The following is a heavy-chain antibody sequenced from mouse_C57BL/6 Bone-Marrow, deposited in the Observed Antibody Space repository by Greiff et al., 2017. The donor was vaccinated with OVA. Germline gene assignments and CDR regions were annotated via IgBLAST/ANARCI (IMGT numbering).Heavy chain of an antibody. D-gene: IGHD2-14*01. CDR2: ISNGGGST. Sequence: VKLVESGGGLVQPGGSLKLSCAASGFTFSDYYMYWVRQTPEKRLEWVAYISNGGGSTYYPDTVKGRFTISRDNAKNTLYLQMSRLKSEDTAMYYCARHIGSNYVDYWGQGTTLTVSS. J-gene: IGHJ2*01. CDR1: GFTFSDYY. CDR3: ARHIGSNYVDY. V-gene: IGHV5-12*01.